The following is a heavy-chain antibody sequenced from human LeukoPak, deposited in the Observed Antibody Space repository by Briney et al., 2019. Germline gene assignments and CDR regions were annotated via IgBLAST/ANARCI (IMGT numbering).Heavy chain of an antibody. Sequence: ASVKVSCKASGYTFTSYDINWVRQATGQGLEWMGWMNPNSGNTGYAQKFQGRVTTTRNTSISTAYMELSSLRSEDTAVYYCARTRRFGEFWFDPWGQGTLVTVSS. J-gene: IGHJ5*02. V-gene: IGHV1-8*03. D-gene: IGHD3-10*01. CDR1: GYTFTSYD. CDR2: MNPNSGNT. CDR3: ARTRRFGEFWFDP.